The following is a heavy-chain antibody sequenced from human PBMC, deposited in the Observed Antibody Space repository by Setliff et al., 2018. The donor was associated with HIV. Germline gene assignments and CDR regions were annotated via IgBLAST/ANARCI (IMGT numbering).Heavy chain of an antibody. CDR1: GYSFTNYW. Sequence: PGESLKISCKGSGYSFTNYWVGWVRQLPGKGLEWMGLIWPSDSDTRYSPSFQGQVTISADKSISTAYLQWSSLKTSDTAMYYCARHDGRGTAMEGDYFYYMDVWGKGTTVTVSS. CDR2: IWPSDSDT. D-gene: IGHD5-18*01. CDR3: ARHDGRGTAMEGDYFYYMDV. V-gene: IGHV5-51*01. J-gene: IGHJ6*03.